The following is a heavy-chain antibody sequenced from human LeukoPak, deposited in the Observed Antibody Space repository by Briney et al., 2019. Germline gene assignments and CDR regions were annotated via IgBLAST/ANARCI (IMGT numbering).Heavy chain of an antibody. CDR3: ARAVSSSWYYFDY. CDR1: GGSTSSYY. CDR2: IYYSGST. J-gene: IGHJ4*02. Sequence: PSETLSLTCTVSGGSTSSYYWSWIRQPPGKGLEWIGYIYYSGSTNYNPSLKSRVTISVDTSKNQFSLKLSSVTAADTAVYYCARAVSSSWYYFDYWGQGTLVTVSS. V-gene: IGHV4-59*01. D-gene: IGHD6-13*01.